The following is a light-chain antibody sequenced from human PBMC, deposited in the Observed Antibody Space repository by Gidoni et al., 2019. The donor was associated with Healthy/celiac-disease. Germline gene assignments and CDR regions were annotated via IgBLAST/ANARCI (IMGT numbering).Light chain of an antibody. CDR2: AAS. CDR1: QSISSY. J-gene: IGKJ3*01. V-gene: IGKV1-39*01. Sequence: DIQMTQSPSSLSASVGDRVTITCRASQSISSYLNWYQQKPGNAPNLLIYAASSLQSGVPSRFSGSGSGTDFTLTISSLQPEDFATYYCQQSYSTPQFTFGPGTKVDIK. CDR3: QQSYSTPQFT.